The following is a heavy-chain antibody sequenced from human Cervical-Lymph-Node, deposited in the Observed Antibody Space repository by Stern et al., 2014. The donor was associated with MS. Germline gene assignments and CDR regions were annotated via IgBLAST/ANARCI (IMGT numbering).Heavy chain of an antibody. Sequence: QVQLVQSGAEVKKPGASVKVSCKASGYTFTGYYMHWVRQAPGQGLEWMGWINPNSGGTNYAQKFQGWVTMTKDTSISTAYMELSRLRSDDTAVYYCARAVFGDIVATIKPRGYYYGMDVWGQGTTVTVSS. CDR2: INPNSGGT. V-gene: IGHV1-2*04. CDR3: ARAVFGDIVATIKPRGYYYGMDV. CDR1: GYTFTGYY. D-gene: IGHD5-12*01. J-gene: IGHJ6*02.